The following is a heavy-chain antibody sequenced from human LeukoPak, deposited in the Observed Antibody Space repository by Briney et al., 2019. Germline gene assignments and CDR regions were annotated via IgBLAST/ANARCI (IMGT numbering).Heavy chain of an antibody. J-gene: IGHJ5*02. CDR1: GGSISSGSYY. D-gene: IGHD3-10*01. CDR2: IYTSGST. Sequence: SQTLSLTCTVSGGSISSGSYYWSWIRQPAGKGLEWIGRIYTSGSTNYNPSLKSRVTISVDTSKNQFSLKLSSVTAADTAVYYCARSYGSGPSWFDPWGQGTLVTVSS. CDR3: ARSYGSGPSWFDP. V-gene: IGHV4-61*02.